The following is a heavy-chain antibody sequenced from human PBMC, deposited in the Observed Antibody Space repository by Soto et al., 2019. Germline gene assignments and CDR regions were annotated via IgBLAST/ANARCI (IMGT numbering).Heavy chain of an antibody. V-gene: IGHV1-69*13. CDR2: IIPIFGTA. CDR1: GGTFSSYA. Sequence: SVKVSCKASGGTFSSYAISWVRQAPGQGLEWMGGIIPIFGTANYAQKFQGRVTITADESTSTAYMELSSLRSEDTAVYYCARDYDQDDYYYYGMDVWGQGTTVTVSS. J-gene: IGHJ6*02. CDR3: ARDYDQDDYYYYGMDV. D-gene: IGHD3-3*01.